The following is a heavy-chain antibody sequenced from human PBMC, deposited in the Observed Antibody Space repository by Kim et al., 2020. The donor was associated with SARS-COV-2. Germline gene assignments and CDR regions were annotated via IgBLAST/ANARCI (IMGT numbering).Heavy chain of an antibody. V-gene: IGHV3-7*01. Sequence: GGSLRLSCAASGFTFSSYWLSWVRQAPGKGLEWVANIKEDGSEKYYLDSVRGRFTISRDNAKNSLYLQMNSLRAEDTAVYYCATDGLITFGGVIVLDLWGAGTLVAVSS. CDR2: IKEDGSEK. J-gene: IGHJ5*02. D-gene: IGHD3-16*02. CDR3: ATDGLITFGGVIVLDL. CDR1: GFTFSSYW.